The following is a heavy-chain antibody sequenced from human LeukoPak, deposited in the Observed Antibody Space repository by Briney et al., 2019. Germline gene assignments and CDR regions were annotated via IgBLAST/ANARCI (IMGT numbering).Heavy chain of an antibody. D-gene: IGHD6-13*01. CDR1: GFTFSNYW. J-gene: IGHJ4*02. Sequence: GGSLRLSCAASGFTFSNYWMSWVRQAPGKGLEWVANIRQDGSEAYYVDSVRGRFIVSRDNAKDSVFLQMNSLRAEDTAVYYCGRDFAAAVGGGQGTLVTVSS. V-gene: IGHV3-7*01. CDR3: GRDFAAAVG. CDR2: IRQDGSEA.